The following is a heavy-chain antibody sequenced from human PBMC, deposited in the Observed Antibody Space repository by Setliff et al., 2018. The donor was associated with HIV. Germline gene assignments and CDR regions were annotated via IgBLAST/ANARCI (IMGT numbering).Heavy chain of an antibody. J-gene: IGHJ4*02. D-gene: IGHD2-21*01. CDR3: ARQAGHVGDHFDY. CDR2: IIPMGGFA. Sequence: SVKVSCKASGDIFSYQTYSWVRQAPGQGLEWMGSIIPMGGFANYEGKFQGRVTIIADASTNTTYLDLTSLRSEDTALYFCARQAGHVGDHFDYWGQGTLVTVSS. V-gene: IGHV1-69*02. CDR1: GDIFSYQT.